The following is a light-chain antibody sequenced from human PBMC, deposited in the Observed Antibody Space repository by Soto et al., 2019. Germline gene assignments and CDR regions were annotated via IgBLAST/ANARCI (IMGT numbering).Light chain of an antibody. CDR1: STDFVSYNR. Sequence: QSALAQPPSVSGSPGQSVTISCTGTSTDFVSYNRVSWYQQPPGTAPKLIIYEASNRPSGVPDRFSGSKSGNTASLTISGLQAAEEADYYCSLYTSENTYVFGTGTKVTV. CDR3: SLYTSENTYV. J-gene: IGLJ1*01. V-gene: IGLV2-18*01. CDR2: EAS.